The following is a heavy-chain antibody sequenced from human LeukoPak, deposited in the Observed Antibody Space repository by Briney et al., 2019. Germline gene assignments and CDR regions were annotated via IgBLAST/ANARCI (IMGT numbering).Heavy chain of an antibody. CDR3: ARGTSYPRGYYDSSGYYLLPYYFDY. V-gene: IGHV1-8*01. Sequence: GASVKVSCKASGYTFTSYDINWVRQATGQGLEWMGWMNPNRGNTGYAQKFQGRVTMTRNTSISTVYMELSSLRSEDTAVYYCARGTSYPRGYYDSSGYYLLPYYFDYWGQGTLVTVSS. CDR2: MNPNRGNT. CDR1: GYTFTSYD. J-gene: IGHJ4*02. D-gene: IGHD3-22*01.